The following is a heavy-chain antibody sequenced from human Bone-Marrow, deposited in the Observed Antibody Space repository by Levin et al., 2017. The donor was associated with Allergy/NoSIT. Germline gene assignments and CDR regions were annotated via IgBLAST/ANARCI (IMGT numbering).Heavy chain of an antibody. CDR3: ARGSYFGGLSFDC. Sequence: SETLSLTCTVSGGSVSSGSYYWSWIRQPPGKGLEWIAYIYHSGSTKYNPSLKSRGTISLDTSRNQFSLRLTSLTAADTAVYYCARGSYFGGLSFDCWGKGTLVPVSS. V-gene: IGHV4-61*01. D-gene: IGHD4-23*01. J-gene: IGHJ4*02. CDR2: IYHSGST. CDR1: GGSVSSGSYY.